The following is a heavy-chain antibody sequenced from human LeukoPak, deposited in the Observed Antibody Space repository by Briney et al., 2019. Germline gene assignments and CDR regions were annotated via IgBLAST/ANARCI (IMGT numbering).Heavy chain of an antibody. CDR3: ARGPYYDFWSGIPGLYFDY. CDR2: INHSGST. V-gene: IGHV4-34*01. CDR1: GGSFSGYY. J-gene: IGHJ4*02. Sequence: PSETLSLTCAVYGGSFSGYYRSWIRQPPGKGLEWIGEINHSGSTNYNPSLKSRVTISVDTSKNQFSLKLSSVTAADTAVYYCARGPYYDFWSGIPGLYFDYWGQGTLVTVSS. D-gene: IGHD3-3*01.